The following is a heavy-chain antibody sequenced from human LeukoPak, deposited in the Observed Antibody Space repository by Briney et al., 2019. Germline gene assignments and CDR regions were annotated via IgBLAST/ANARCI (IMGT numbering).Heavy chain of an antibody. CDR3: ARDKGHCSGGSCYLDVFDM. J-gene: IGHJ3*02. D-gene: IGHD2-15*01. Sequence: GGSLRLSCAASGFTFSSYSMNWVRQAPGKGLEWVSSISSSSSYIYYADSVKGRFTISRDNAKNSLSLQMNSLRAEDTAVYYCARDKGHCSGGSCYLDVFDMWGQGTMVTVSS. CDR1: GFTFSSYS. V-gene: IGHV3-21*01. CDR2: ISSSSSYI.